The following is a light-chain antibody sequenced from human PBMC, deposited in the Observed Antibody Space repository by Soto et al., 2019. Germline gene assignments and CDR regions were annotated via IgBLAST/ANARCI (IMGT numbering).Light chain of an antibody. J-gene: IGKJ1*01. CDR1: QGFSNY. CDR3: QKYNGARWT. Sequence: DIQMTQSPSSLSASVGDRVTITCRASQGFSNYLAWYQQKPGKVPKLLIYAASSLQSGVPSRFSGSGSGTDFTLTISSLQPEAVATYYCQKYNGARWTFGQGTKVEIK. CDR2: AAS. V-gene: IGKV1-27*01.